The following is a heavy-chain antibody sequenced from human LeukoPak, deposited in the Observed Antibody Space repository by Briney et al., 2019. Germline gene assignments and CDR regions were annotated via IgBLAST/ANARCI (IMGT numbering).Heavy chain of an antibody. CDR1: GYTFTSYG. J-gene: IGHJ4*02. CDR3: ARLIPSGSYRFSRGGDH. V-gene: IGHV1-18*01. Sequence: ASVKVSCKASGYTFTSYGISWVRQAPGQGLEWMGWISAYNGNTNYAQKLQGRVTMTTDTSTSTAYMELRSLRSDDTAVYYCARLIPSGSYRFSRGGDHWGQGTLVTVSS. D-gene: IGHD1-26*01. CDR2: ISAYNGNT.